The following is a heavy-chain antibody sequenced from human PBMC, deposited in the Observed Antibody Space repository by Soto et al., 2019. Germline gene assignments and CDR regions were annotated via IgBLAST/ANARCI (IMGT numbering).Heavy chain of an antibody. CDR3: TKGRRPYCISWRYY. D-gene: IGHD6-19*01. CDR2: IPDDGTKK. V-gene: IGHV3-30*18. J-gene: IGHJ4*02. CDR1: GFTFSGFW. Sequence: GGSLRLSCAASGFTFSGFWMHWVRQAPGKGLEWVAVIPDDGTKKYYADSVRGRFTIPRDNSKNTLYLQMNSLRAEDTAVYFCTKGRRPYCISWRYYWGQGTLVTVSS.